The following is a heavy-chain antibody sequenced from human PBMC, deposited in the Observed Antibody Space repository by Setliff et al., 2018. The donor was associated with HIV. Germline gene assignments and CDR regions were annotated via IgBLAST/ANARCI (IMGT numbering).Heavy chain of an antibody. J-gene: IGHJ4*02. CDR2: IYYSGST. Sequence: SETLSLTCAVSGYSVSSGYYWGWIRQPPGKGLEWIASIYYSGSTYYAPSLKSRVTISVDTSKNQFSLKLTSVTAADTAVYFCARFNALLGSSTYYDYWGPGLLVTVSS. D-gene: IGHD3-22*01. CDR3: ARFNALLGSSTYYDY. CDR1: GYSVSSGYY. V-gene: IGHV4-38-2*01.